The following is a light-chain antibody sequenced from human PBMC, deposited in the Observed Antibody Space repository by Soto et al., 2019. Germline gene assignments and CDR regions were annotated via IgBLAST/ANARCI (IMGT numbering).Light chain of an antibody. J-gene: IGLJ2*01. V-gene: IGLV2-14*01. Sequence: QSVLTQPASVSGSPGQSITISCTGTSSDVGGYNYVSWYQQHPGKAPKLMIYDVSNRPSGVSNRFSGSKSGNTASLTISGLQADDEADYYCSSFTSSTTPVFGGGTKVTVL. CDR1: SSDVGGYNY. CDR2: DVS. CDR3: SSFTSSTTPV.